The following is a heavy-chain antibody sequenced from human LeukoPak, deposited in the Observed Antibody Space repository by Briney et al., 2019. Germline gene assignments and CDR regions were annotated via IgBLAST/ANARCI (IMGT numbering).Heavy chain of an antibody. Sequence: GGSLRLSCAASGFTFSSYSMNWVRQAPGKGLEWVSCISSSGSAIYYADSVKGRFTISRDNAKNSLYLQMNSLRAEDTAVYYCARGEVIPDCWGQGTLVTVSS. J-gene: IGHJ4*02. CDR1: GFTFSSYS. CDR3: ARGEVIPDC. CDR2: ISSSGSAI. D-gene: IGHD2-21*01. V-gene: IGHV3-48*04.